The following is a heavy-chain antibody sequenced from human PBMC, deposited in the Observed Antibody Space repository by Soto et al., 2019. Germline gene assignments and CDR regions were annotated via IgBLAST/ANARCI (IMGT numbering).Heavy chain of an antibody. V-gene: IGHV3-9*01. J-gene: IGHJ4*02. CDR1: GFTLEDYA. CDR2: ISWNSGNI. D-gene: IGHD5-18*01. Sequence: PGGALRLSCAASGFTLEDYAMYWVRQVLGKGLEWVSSISWNSGNIGYADSVKGRFTTSRDNAENSLYLQMNSLRPEDTALYYCVSSKGGYSYGTPFDYWGQGT. CDR3: VSSKGGYSYGTPFDY.